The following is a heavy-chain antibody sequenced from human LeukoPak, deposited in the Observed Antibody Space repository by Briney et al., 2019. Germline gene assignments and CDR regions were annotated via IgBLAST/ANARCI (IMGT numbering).Heavy chain of an antibody. V-gene: IGHV3-21*01. J-gene: IGHJ5*02. D-gene: IGHD1-1*01. CDR1: GFTFSSYS. Sequence: GGPLRLSCEASGFTFSSYSMNWVRQAPGKGLEWVSSISSSSSYIYYADSVKGRFTISRDNAKNSLYLQMNSLRPEDTAVYYCARMEIALLRGWFDPWGQGTLVTVSS. CDR3: ARMEIALLRGWFDP. CDR2: ISSSSSYI.